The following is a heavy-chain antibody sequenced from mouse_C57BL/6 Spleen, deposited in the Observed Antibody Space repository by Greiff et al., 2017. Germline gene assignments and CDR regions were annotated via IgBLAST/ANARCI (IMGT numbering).Heavy chain of an antibody. CDR2: ISSGSSTI. J-gene: IGHJ2*01. D-gene: IGHD1-1*01. CDR3: ARNYYGSSPCFDY. CDR1: GFTFSDYG. Sequence: EVKLEESGGGLVKPGGSLKLSCAASGFTFSDYGMHWVRQAPEKGLEWVAYISSGSSTIYYADTVKGRFTISRDNAKNTLFLQMTSLRSEDTAMYYCARNYYGSSPCFDYWGQGTTLTVSS. V-gene: IGHV5-17*01.